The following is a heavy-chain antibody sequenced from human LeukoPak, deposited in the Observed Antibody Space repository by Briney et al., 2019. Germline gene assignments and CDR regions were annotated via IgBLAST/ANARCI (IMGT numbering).Heavy chain of an antibody. CDR3: ARRPRTGYSNWFDP. J-gene: IGHJ5*02. CDR2: INHSGST. CDR1: GGSFSGYY. Sequence: SETLSLTCAVYGGSFSGYYWSWIRQPPGKGLEWIGEINHSGSTNYNPSLKSRVTISVDTSKNQFSLKLSSVTAADTAVYYCARRPRTGYSNWFDPWGQGTLVTVSS. V-gene: IGHV4-34*01. D-gene: IGHD3/OR15-3a*01.